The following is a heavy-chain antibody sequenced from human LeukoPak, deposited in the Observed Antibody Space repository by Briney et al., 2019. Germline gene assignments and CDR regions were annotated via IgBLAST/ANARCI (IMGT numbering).Heavy chain of an antibody. CDR1: GGSISSYY. CDR2: IYYSGST. Sequence: SETLSLTCTVSGGSISSYYWSWIRQPPGKGLEWIGYIYYSGSTNYNPSLKSRVTISVDTSKNQFSLNLSSVTAADTAVYYCARHATDGSGSYYGSDAFDIWGQGTMVTVSS. J-gene: IGHJ3*02. CDR3: ARHATDGSGSYYGSDAFDI. V-gene: IGHV4-59*08. D-gene: IGHD1-26*01.